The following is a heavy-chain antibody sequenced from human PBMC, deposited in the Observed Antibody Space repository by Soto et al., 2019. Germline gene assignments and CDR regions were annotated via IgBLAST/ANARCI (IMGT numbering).Heavy chain of an antibody. CDR3: ARDLRCGDAVDI. CDR1: GFTFSSYA. Sequence: GGSLRFSCAASGFTFSSYAMSWVRQAPGKGLEWVSAISGSGGSTYYADSVKGRFTISRDNSKNTLYLQMNSLRAEDTAVYYCARDLRCGDAVDIWGQGTMVTVSS. V-gene: IGHV3-23*01. D-gene: IGHD2-21*01. CDR2: ISGSGGST. J-gene: IGHJ3*02.